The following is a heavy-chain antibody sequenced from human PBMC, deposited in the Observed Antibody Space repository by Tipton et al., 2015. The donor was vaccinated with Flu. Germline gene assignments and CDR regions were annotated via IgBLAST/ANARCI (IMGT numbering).Heavy chain of an antibody. CDR2: IYPSGNT. CDR1: GGSLSSYF. V-gene: IGHV4-4*07. CDR3: ARSGSYHHYYFDL. D-gene: IGHD1-26*01. J-gene: IGHJ2*01. Sequence: TLSLTCTVSGGSLSSYFWSWIRQPAGKGLEWIGRIYPSGNTNYNPSLQSRVTMSLNTSRNPFSLSLTSVTAADAAIYYCARSGSYHHYYFDLWCRGTLVSLSS.